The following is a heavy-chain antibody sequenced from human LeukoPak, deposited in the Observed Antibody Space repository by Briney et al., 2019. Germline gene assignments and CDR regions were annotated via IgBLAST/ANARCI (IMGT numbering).Heavy chain of an antibody. Sequence: SETLSLTCTVSGGSISSYYWSWIRQPAWKGLEWIGRIYTSGSTNYNPSLKSRVTMSVDTSKNQFSLKLSSVTAADTAVYYCARVLAVAAAETIDYWGQGTLVTVSS. V-gene: IGHV4-4*07. CDR3: ARVLAVAAAETIDY. J-gene: IGHJ4*02. CDR1: GGSISSYY. D-gene: IGHD6-13*01. CDR2: IYTSGST.